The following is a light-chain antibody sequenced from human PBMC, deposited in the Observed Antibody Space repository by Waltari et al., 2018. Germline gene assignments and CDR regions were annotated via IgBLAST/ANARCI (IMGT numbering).Light chain of an antibody. CDR3: QQYTTLPLT. CDR2: GAS. Sequence: EIVMTQSPGTLSVSPGEGATLSCRASQSVSSNVAWYQQRPGQAPRLLIFGASTRAPGIQARFSGSESGTEFTLTISSLQSEDSAVYFCQQYTTLPLTFGGGTKVEI. V-gene: IGKV3-15*01. CDR1: QSVSSN. J-gene: IGKJ4*01.